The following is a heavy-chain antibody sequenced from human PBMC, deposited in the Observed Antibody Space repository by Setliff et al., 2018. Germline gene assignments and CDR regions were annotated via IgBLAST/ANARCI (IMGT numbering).Heavy chain of an antibody. V-gene: IGHV3-23*01. D-gene: IGHD1-1*01. CDR1: GFTFSSYA. J-gene: IGHJ4*02. CDR2: ISGSGVST. CDR3: ARDHNYAYDY. Sequence: GSLRLSCAASGFTFSSYAMSWVRQAPGKGLEWVSAISGSGVSTYYADSVKGRFTISKDNARNTLSLQMNSLRPDDAAVYYCARDHNYAYDYWGQGTLVTVS.